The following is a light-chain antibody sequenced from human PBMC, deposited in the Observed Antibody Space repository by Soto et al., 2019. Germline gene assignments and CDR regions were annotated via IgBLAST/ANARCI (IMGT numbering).Light chain of an antibody. CDR1: QSVSSN. CDR2: GAS. CDR3: QQYNNWPPWT. V-gene: IGKV3-15*01. J-gene: IGKJ1*01. Sequence: EIVVTQSPATLSVSPGERATLSCRASQSVSSNLAWYQQKPGQAPRLLIYGASTRATGIPARFSGSGSGTEFTLTISSLQSEDFAVYSCQQYNNWPPWTFGQGTKVEIK.